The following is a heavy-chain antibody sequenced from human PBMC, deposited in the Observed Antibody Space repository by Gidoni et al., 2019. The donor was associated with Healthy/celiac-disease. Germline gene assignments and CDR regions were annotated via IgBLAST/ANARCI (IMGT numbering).Heavy chain of an antibody. V-gene: IGHV3-30*04. CDR2: ISYDGSNK. CDR1: GFTFSNYA. D-gene: IGHD3-10*01. Sequence: QVQLVESGGGVVQPGRSLRLSCAASGFTFSNYAVHWVRQAPGKGLEWVAVISYDGSNKYYADSVKGRFTISRDNSKNTLFLQMNSLRAEDTAVYYCARARRALWFGELSWIGDAFDIWGQGTMVTVSS. CDR3: ARARRALWFGELSWIGDAFDI. J-gene: IGHJ3*02.